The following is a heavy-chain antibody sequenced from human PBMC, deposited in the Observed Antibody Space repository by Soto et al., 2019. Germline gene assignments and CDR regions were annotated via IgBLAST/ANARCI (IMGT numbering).Heavy chain of an antibody. CDR3: AKGFIVVLTAIRPDDSFDV. CDR2: ISVSGGTA. J-gene: IGHJ3*01. CDR1: VFTFNTYS. V-gene: IGHV3-23*01. D-gene: IGHD2-21*02. Sequence: GGSLRFSCAASVFTFNTYSMNLVRQAPGKGLEWVSSISVSGGTAYYADSVKGRFTVSRDTSKKTLYLQMNSLSAEDTSVYYCAKGFIVVLTAIRPDDSFDVWGQGKMVTVSS.